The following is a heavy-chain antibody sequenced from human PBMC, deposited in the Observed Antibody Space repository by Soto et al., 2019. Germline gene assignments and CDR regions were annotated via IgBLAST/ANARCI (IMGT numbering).Heavy chain of an antibody. Sequence: EVQLVESGGGLVKPGGSLRLSCAASGFTFSSYSMNWVRQAPGKGLEWVSSISSSSSYIYYADSVKGRFTISRDNAKNSLYLQMNSLRAEDTAVYYCARDSSGWYDYYYGMDVWGQGTTVTVSS. CDR2: ISSSSSYI. CDR1: GFTFSSYS. CDR3: ARDSSGWYDYYYGMDV. J-gene: IGHJ6*02. D-gene: IGHD6-19*01. V-gene: IGHV3-21*01.